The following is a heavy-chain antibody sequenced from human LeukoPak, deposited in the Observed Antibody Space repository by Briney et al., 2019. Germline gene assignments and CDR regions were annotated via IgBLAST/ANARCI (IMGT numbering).Heavy chain of an antibody. J-gene: IGHJ4*02. Sequence: GGSLRLSCAASGFTFSSYWMSWGRQAPGKGLEGVANIKQDGSEKDYVDSVKGRFTISRDNAKNSLYLQMNSLRAEGTAVYYGAREMATQAIDYGGQGTLVTVSS. CDR1: GFTFSSYW. CDR2: IKQDGSEK. D-gene: IGHD5-24*01. CDR3: AREMATQAIDY. V-gene: IGHV3-7*01.